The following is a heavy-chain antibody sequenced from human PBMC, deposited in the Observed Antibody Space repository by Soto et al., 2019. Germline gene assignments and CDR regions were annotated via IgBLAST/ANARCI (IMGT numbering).Heavy chain of an antibody. CDR2: ISGTSSTI. CDR3: ARDRAEDY. CDR1: GFTFSGYS. Sequence: EVQLVESGGGLVQPGGSLRLSCAASGFTFSGYSLNWVRQAPGKGLEWVSYISGTSSTIYYADSVEGRFTISRDNAKKSLYLQMNSPRAEDTAVYYCARDRAEDYWGQGTLVTVSS. V-gene: IGHV3-48*01. J-gene: IGHJ4*02.